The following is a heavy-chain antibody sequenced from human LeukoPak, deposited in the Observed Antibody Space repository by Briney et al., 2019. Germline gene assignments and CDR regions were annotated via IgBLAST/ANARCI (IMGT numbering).Heavy chain of an antibody. CDR2: ISYDGSNK. CDR3: TRGYCSRTSCHHFDY. D-gene: IGHD2-2*01. CDR1: GFTFSSYG. V-gene: IGHV3-30*03. J-gene: IGHJ4*02. Sequence: GRSLRLSCAASGFTFSSYGMHWVRQAPGKGLEWVAVISYDGSNKYYADSVKGRFTISRDNAKNSLYLQMNSLRAEDTAVYYCTRGYCSRTSCHHFDYWGQGTLVTVSS.